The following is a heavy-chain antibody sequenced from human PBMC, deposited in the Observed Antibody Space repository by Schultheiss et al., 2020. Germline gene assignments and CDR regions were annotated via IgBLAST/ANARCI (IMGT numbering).Heavy chain of an antibody. CDR2: INWNGGST. D-gene: IGHD1-26*01. V-gene: IGHV3-20*04. J-gene: IGHJ4*02. Sequence: GESLKISCAASGFTVTSNYMSWVRQAPGKGLEWVSGINWNGGSTGYADSVKGRFTISRDNAKNSLYLQMNSLRAGDTAVYYCARLRELPDYWGQGTLVTVSS. CDR3: ARLRELPDY. CDR1: GFTVTSNY.